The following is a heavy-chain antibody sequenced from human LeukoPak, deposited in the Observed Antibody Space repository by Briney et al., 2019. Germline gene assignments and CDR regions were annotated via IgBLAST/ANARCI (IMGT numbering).Heavy chain of an antibody. D-gene: IGHD3-3*01. J-gene: IGHJ3*02. CDR1: GGIFSSYA. CDR3: ARQGGITIFGVAQPGGAFDI. Sequence: SVKVSCKASGGIFSSYAISWVRQAPGQGLEWMGGIIPIFGTTNYAQKFQGRVTITTDESMTTAYMELSSLRSEDTALYYCARQGGITIFGVAQPGGAFDIWGQGTMVTVSS. CDR2: IIPIFGTT. V-gene: IGHV1-69*05.